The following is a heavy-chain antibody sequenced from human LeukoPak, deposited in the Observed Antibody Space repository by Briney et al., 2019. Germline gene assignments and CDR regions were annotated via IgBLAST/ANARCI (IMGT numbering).Heavy chain of an antibody. J-gene: IGHJ4*02. V-gene: IGHV3-7*01. D-gene: IGHD3-22*01. CDR3: TRDGDTSGYSD. Sequence: GGSLRLSCAASGFTFSDYWMGWVRQGPGKGLEWVASIKQDGGENYYVDSVKGRFTISRDNAKNSLYLQMNSLRADDTAVYYCTRDGDTSGYSDWGQGTLVTVSS. CDR2: IKQDGGEN. CDR1: GFTFSDYW.